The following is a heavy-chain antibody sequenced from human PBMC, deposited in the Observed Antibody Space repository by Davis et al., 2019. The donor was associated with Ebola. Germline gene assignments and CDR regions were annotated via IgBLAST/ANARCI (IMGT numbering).Heavy chain of an antibody. D-gene: IGHD6-13*01. V-gene: IGHV3-30-3*01. CDR1: GFTFSSYA. CDR2: ISYDGSNK. CDR3: AREEGYSSSWYGNYYYGMDV. Sequence: PGGSLRLSCAASGFTFSSYAMHWVRQAPGKGLEWVAVISYDGSNKYYADSVKGRFTISRDNSKNTLYLQMNSLRAEDTAVYYCAREEGYSSSWYGNYYYGMDVWGQGTTVTVSS. J-gene: IGHJ6*02.